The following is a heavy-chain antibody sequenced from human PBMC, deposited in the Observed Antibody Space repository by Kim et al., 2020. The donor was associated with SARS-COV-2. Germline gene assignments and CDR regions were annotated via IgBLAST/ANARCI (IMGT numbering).Heavy chain of an antibody. CDR1: GFTFSNSW. V-gene: IGHV3-74*01. CDR2: INGDGSSI. Sequence: GGSLRLSCAASGFTFSNSWMYWVRQGPGKGLVWVSRINGDGSSISYAESVKGRFTVSRDNAKNTVYLQMNSLRAEDTAVYYCTRGADGDYWGQGTLVTVSS. J-gene: IGHJ4*02. CDR3: TRGADGDY.